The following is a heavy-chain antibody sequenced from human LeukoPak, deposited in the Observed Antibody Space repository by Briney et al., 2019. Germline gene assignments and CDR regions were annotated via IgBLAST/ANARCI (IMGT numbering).Heavy chain of an antibody. J-gene: IGHJ4*02. D-gene: IGHD6-13*01. CDR1: EFTFSSYS. CDR2: ISSSSTTI. Sequence: PGGSLRLSCAASEFTFSSYSVNWVRQAPGKGLEWVSYISSSSTTIYYADSVKGRFTISRDNAKNILYLQMNSLRVEDTAVYYCARDSSSSWYLPYWGQGTLVTVSS. CDR3: ARDSSSSWYLPY. V-gene: IGHV3-48*04.